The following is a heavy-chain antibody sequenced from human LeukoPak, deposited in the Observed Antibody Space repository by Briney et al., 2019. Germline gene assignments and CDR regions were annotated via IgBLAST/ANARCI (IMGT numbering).Heavy chain of an antibody. Sequence: GGSLRLSCAASGFTFSRYWMHWVRQAPGKGLVWVSRTNPDGTSISYADSVKGRFTISRDNAKNTLYLQMSSLRAEDTAVYYCARDHTGPDYWGQGTLVTVSS. CDR1: GFTFSRYW. V-gene: IGHV3-74*01. J-gene: IGHJ4*02. CDR3: ARDHTGPDY. CDR2: TNPDGTSI. D-gene: IGHD7-27*01.